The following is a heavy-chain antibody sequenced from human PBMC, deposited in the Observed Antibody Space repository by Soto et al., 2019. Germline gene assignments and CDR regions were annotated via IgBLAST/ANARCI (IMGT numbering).Heavy chain of an antibody. D-gene: IGHD3-22*01. V-gene: IGHV5-51*01. CDR1: GYSFTSYW. Sequence: PGESLKISCKGSGYSFTSYWIGWVRQMPGKGLEWMGIIYPGDSDTRYSPSFQGQVTISADKSISTAYLQWSSLKASDTAMYYCAGPHYDSSGYSRWAFDIWGRGTMVAVSS. CDR3: AGPHYDSSGYSRWAFDI. J-gene: IGHJ3*02. CDR2: IYPGDSDT.